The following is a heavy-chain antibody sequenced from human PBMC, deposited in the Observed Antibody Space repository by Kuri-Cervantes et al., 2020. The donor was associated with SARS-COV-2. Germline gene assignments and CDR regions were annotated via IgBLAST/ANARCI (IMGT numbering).Heavy chain of an antibody. CDR2: ISGSGDIT. Sequence: GGSLRLSCAASGFTFSTYAFTWVRQAAGKGLEWVSAISGSGDITYYGDSVQGRFTISRDNAKNSLYLQMNSLRAEDTAVYYCARERVLYSSSWYGMDVWGQGTTVTVSS. J-gene: IGHJ6*02. CDR1: GFTFSTYA. V-gene: IGHV3-23*01. D-gene: IGHD6-13*01. CDR3: ARERVLYSSSWYGMDV.